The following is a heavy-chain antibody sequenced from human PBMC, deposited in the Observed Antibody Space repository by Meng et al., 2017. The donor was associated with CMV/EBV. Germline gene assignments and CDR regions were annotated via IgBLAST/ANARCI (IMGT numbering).Heavy chain of an antibody. CDR3: AREGGENFGVVITYYYYYGMDV. V-gene: IGHV3-21*01. CDR1: GFTFSSHS. D-gene: IGHD3-3*01. Sequence: GESLKISCAASGFTFSSHSMNWVRQAPGKGLEWISSISSSSSYIYYADSVKGRFTISRDNAKNSLYLQMNSLRAEDTAVYYCAREGGENFGVVITYYYYYGMDVWGQGTTVTVSS. CDR2: ISSSSSYI. J-gene: IGHJ6*02.